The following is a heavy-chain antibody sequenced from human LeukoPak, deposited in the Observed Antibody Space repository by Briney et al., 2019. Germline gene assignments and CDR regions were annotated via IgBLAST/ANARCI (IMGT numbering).Heavy chain of an antibody. CDR3: ARGLRSGYYFG. D-gene: IGHD3-9*01. CDR2: MNPNSGNT. CDR1: GGTFSSYA. V-gene: IGHV1-8*02. J-gene: IGHJ4*02. Sequence: ASVKVSCKASGGTFSSYAISWVRQATGQGLEWMGWMNPNSGNTGYAQKFQGRVTMTRNTSISTAYMELSSLRSEDTAVYYCARGLRSGYYFGWGQGTLVTVSS.